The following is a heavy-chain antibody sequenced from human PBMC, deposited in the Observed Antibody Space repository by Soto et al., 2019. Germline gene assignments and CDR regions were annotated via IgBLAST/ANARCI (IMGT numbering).Heavy chain of an antibody. V-gene: IGHV3-9*02. CDR1: GFTADDYA. D-gene: IGHD2-21*02. Sequence: EVQLVESGGGLVQPGRSLRLSCVASGFTADDYAMHWVRQAPGKGLEWVSGISSNSDTIDYADSVKGRFTISRDNAKNSLFLQMNSLRPEATALYYCAKDMKWGGMTPIHYFDSWGQGTLVTVSS. CDR3: AKDMKWGGMTPIHYFDS. J-gene: IGHJ4*02. CDR2: ISSNSDTI.